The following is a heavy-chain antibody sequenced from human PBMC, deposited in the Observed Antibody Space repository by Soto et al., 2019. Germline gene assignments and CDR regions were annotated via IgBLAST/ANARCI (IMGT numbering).Heavy chain of an antibody. CDR3: ATHRPFPYDSSGPDAFDI. Sequence: ASVKVSCTASGYTFTSYYMHWVRQAPGQGLEWMGIINPSGGSTNYAQKLQGRVTMTEDTSTDTAYMELSSLRSEDTAVYYCATHRPFPYDSSGPDAFDIWGQGTMVTVSS. CDR2: INPSGGST. CDR1: GYTFTSYY. J-gene: IGHJ3*02. D-gene: IGHD3-22*01. V-gene: IGHV1-46*01.